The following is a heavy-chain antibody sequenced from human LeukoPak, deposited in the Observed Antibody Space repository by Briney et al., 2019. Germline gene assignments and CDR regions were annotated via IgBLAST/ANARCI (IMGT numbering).Heavy chain of an antibody. D-gene: IGHD1-26*01. CDR1: GFTFSSYA. CDR2: ISDSGDIT. Sequence: GGSLRLSCAASGFTFSSYAMSWGRQAPGKGLEWVSGISDSGDITYYADSVKGRFTISRDNSKNTLYVQMNSQRVEDTAVYYCAKDRRGGSYYAATLDIWGQGTMVTVSS. CDR3: AKDRRGGSYYAATLDI. J-gene: IGHJ3*02. V-gene: IGHV3-23*01.